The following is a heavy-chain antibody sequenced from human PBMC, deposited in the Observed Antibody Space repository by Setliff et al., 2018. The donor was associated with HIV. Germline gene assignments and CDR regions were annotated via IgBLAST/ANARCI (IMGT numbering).Heavy chain of an antibody. CDR3: ARHLYGGYTGGFDY. CDR1: GYSISSSHW. D-gene: IGHD5-12*01. Sequence: SETLSLTCAVSGYSISSSHWWGWIRQPPGKGLEWIGYIYYSGSTNYNPSLKSRVTISVDTSKNQFSLKLSSVTAADTAVYYCARHLYGGYTGGFDYWGQGTLVTVSS. V-gene: IGHV4-28*01. J-gene: IGHJ4*02. CDR2: IYYSGST.